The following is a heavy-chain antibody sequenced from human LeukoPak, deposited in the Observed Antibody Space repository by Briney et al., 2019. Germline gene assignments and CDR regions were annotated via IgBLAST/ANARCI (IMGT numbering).Heavy chain of an antibody. V-gene: IGHV3-23*01. CDR2: ISGSGGST. CDR3: AKDGAIDYGDYLHFDY. J-gene: IGHJ4*02. CDR1: GFTFSSYA. D-gene: IGHD4-17*01. Sequence: GGSVRLSCAASGFTFSSYAMSWVRQAPGKGLDWVSAISGSGGSTYYADSVKGRFTISRDNSKNTLYLQMNSLRAEDTAVYYCAKDGAIDYGDYLHFDYWGQGTLVTVSS.